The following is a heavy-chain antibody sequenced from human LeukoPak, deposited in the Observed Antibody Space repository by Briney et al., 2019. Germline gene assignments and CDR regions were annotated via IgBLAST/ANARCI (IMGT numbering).Heavy chain of an antibody. J-gene: IGHJ4*02. D-gene: IGHD3-16*01. Sequence: SEALSLTCIVSVDSISNSNYYWGWFRQPPGRGLEWIGSIYYTWCTHYNPSLKSRVTISVDTSKKQFSLKLSSVTAADTAVFYCARRLGIAWYFDYWGQGTLVTVSS. CDR1: VDSISNSNYY. V-gene: IGHV4-39*01. CDR3: ARRLGIAWYFDY. CDR2: IYYTWCT.